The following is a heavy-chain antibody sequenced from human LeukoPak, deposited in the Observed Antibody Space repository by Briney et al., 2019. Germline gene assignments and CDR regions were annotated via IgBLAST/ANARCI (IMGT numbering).Heavy chain of an antibody. Sequence: GGSLRLSCAASGFTFSSYWMSWVRQAPGKGLEWVANIKQDGSEKYYLDSVKGRFTISRDNAKNSLYLQMNSLRAEDTAVYYCARDLEYYDSSGYYTDSDYWGQGTLVTVSS. CDR3: ARDLEYYDSSGYYTDSDY. CDR1: GFTFSSYW. CDR2: IKQDGSEK. D-gene: IGHD3-22*01. V-gene: IGHV3-7*03. J-gene: IGHJ4*02.